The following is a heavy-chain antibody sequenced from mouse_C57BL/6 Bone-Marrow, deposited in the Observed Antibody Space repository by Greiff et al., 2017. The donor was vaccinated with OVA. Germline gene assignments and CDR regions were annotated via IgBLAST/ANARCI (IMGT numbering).Heavy chain of an antibody. D-gene: IGHD2-3*01. CDR3: AKSYDGYYSWFAY. CDR2: IWRGGST. CDR1: GFSLTSYG. Sequence: QVQLQQSGPGLVQPSQSLSITCTVSGFSLTSYGVHWVRQSPGKGLEWLGVIWRGGSTDYNAAFMSRLSITKDNSKSQVFFKMNSLQADDTAIYYCAKSYDGYYSWFAYWGQGTLVTVSA. V-gene: IGHV2-5*01. J-gene: IGHJ3*01.